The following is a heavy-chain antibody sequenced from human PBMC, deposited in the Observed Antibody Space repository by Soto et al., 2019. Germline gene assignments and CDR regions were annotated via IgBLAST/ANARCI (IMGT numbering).Heavy chain of an antibody. J-gene: IGHJ6*03. D-gene: IGHD6-13*01. CDR3: ARLEASSWNYYYYMDV. CDR2: IYYSGST. Sequence: SETLSLTCTVSGGDVTSSRYYWAWIRQTPGKGLEWIATIYYSGSTYYSPSLKSRVTISIDTSKNQFSLKMTSVTAADTAVYYCARLEASSWNYYYYMDVWGKGTTVNVSS. V-gene: IGHV4-39*01. CDR1: GGDVTSSRYY.